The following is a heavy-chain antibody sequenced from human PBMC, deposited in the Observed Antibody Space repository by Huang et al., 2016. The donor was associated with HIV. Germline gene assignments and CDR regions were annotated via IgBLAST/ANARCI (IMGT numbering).Heavy chain of an antibody. CDR2: VRYYGSKT. V-gene: IGHV3-30*02. CDR3: AKDGPHSYNVLDS. CDR1: GFRFSSYD. J-gene: IGHJ4*02. Sequence: QVQLVESGGGVVQTGGSLRLACAASGFRFSSYDVHWVRQAAVKCLECVAFVRYYGSKTDYAISVKGRLTISRDNSKNTLKLQMSSLKTKDTDFYFRAKDGPHSYNVLDSWGQGTLVTVSS. D-gene: IGHD3-10*02.